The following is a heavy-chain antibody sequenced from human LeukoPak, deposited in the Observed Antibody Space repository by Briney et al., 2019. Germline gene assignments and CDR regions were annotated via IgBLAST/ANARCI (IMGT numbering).Heavy chain of an antibody. V-gene: IGHV3-15*07. J-gene: IGHJ4*02. CDR2: IKSKTDGGTT. Sequence: GGSLRLSCAASGFTFSNAWMNWVRQAPGKGLEWVGRIKSKTDGGTTDYAAPVKGRFTISRDDSKNTLYLQMNSLKTEDTAVYYSTTRGGYYDSSGYFEPRDYWGQGTLVTVSS. CDR3: TTRGGYYDSSGYFEPRDY. D-gene: IGHD3-22*01. CDR1: GFTFSNAW.